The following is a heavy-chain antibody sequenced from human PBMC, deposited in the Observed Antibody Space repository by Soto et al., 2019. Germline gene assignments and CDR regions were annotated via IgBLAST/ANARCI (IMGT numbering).Heavy chain of an antibody. CDR1: GFTFSSYI. J-gene: IGHJ6*02. D-gene: IGHD2-21*01. CDR2: ISSSSSYI. V-gene: IGHV3-21*01. Sequence: GGSLRLSCAASGFTFSSYIMNWVRQSPGKGLEWVSSISSSSSYIYYADSVKGRFTISRDNAKNSLYLQMNSLRAEDTAVYYCANSGFPDYYYYYGMDVWGQGTTVTVSS. CDR3: ANSGFPDYYYYYGMDV.